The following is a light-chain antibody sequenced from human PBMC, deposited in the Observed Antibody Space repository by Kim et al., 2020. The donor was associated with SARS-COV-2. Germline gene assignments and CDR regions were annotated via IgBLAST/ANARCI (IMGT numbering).Light chain of an antibody. V-gene: IGKV1-39*01. J-gene: IGKJ4*01. CDR3: LQSFTPLSLT. CDR2: AAS. CDR1: QTINTY. Sequence: SVGDKVTITCRASQTINTYLNLYQQRPVKAPKLLIYAASRLQGGVPSRFSVSVSGTDFTLSISGLQVEDFATYYCLQSFTPLSLTFGGGTKVDIK.